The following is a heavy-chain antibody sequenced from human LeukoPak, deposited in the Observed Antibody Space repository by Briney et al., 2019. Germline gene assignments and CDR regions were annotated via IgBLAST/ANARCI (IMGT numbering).Heavy chain of an antibody. CDR1: GGTFNSYA. V-gene: IGHV1-69*06. CDR2: IIPIFGTA. Sequence: GASVKVSCKASGGTFNSYAISWVRQAPGQGLEWMGGIIPIFGTANYAQKFQGRVTITADKSTSTAYMELSSLRSEDTAVYYCARDGFGDMEPSYYYYGMDVWGKGTTVTVSS. CDR3: ARDGFGDMEPSYYYYGMDV. D-gene: IGHD3-10*01. J-gene: IGHJ6*04.